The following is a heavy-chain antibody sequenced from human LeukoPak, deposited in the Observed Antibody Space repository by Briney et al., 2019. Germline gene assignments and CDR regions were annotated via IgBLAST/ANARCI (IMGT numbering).Heavy chain of an antibody. V-gene: IGHV4-59*08. CDR2: IYYSGST. Sequence: SETLSLTCTVSDDSMISYYWGWIRQPPGKGLEWIGYIYYSGSTYYNPSLKSRVTISVDTSKNQFSLKLSSVTAADTAVYYCARAGRFGEYAFDIWGQGTMVTVSS. CDR1: DDSMISYY. CDR3: ARAGRFGEYAFDI. D-gene: IGHD3-10*01. J-gene: IGHJ3*02.